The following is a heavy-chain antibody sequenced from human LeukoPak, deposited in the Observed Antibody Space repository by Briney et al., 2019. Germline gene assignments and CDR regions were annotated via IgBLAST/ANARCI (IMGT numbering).Heavy chain of an antibody. CDR2: IKQDGSEK. V-gene: IGHV3-7*01. CDR1: GFTFSSYS. D-gene: IGHD1-26*01. J-gene: IGHJ4*02. CDR3: AREFELTF. Sequence: GGSLRLSCAASGFTFSSYSMSWVRQAPGKGLEWVANIKQDGSEKYYVDSVKGRFTISRDNAKNSLYLQMNSLSAEDTAVYYCAREFELTFWGQGTLVTVSS.